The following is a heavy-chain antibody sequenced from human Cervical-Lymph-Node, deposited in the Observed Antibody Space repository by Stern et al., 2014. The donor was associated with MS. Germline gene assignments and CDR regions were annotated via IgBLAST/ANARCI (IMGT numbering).Heavy chain of an antibody. CDR3: ATSRIQLWSMDV. V-gene: IGHV3-33*01. CDR2: ICYDGRNK. J-gene: IGHJ6*02. D-gene: IGHD5-18*01. Sequence: VQLEESGGGVVQPGRSLRLSCAAAGLTFSSYAMHWVRQAPGKGLGWVAVICYDGRNKYYVDSVKGRFTISRDNSKNTLYLQMDSLRAEDTAVYYCATSRIQLWSMDVWGQGTTVTVSS. CDR1: GLTFSSYA.